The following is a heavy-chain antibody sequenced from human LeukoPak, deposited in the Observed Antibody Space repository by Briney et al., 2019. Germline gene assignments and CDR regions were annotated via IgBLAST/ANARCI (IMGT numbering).Heavy chain of an antibody. V-gene: IGHV3-7*04. CDR2: IKQDGSEN. J-gene: IGHJ4*02. Sequence: PGTSLRLSCAASAFTFSTYWMNWVRQAPGKGLEWVANIKQDGSENYYVDSVKGRFTISRDNAENSLYLQMNSLRAEDTAVYYCARYSTAWAYWGQGTLVTVSS. CDR1: AFTFSTYW. D-gene: IGHD6-19*01. CDR3: ARYSTAWAY.